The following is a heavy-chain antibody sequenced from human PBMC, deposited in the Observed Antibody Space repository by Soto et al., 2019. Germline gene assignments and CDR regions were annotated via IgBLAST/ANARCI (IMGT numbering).Heavy chain of an antibody. CDR1: GFRFTSFG. D-gene: IGHD2-15*01. CDR2: ISGLSATT. CDR3: TRGGAARPDY. J-gene: IGHJ4*02. V-gene: IGHV3-48*04. Sequence: DVVLVNSGGGFVRPGESLRLSCGASGFRFTSFGMNWVRQGPGKGLEWLSYISGLSATTYCADSVRGRFTVSRDNDMNLVFLQLNNLRGDDTAVYYCTRGGAARPDYWGQGSRVVVSS.